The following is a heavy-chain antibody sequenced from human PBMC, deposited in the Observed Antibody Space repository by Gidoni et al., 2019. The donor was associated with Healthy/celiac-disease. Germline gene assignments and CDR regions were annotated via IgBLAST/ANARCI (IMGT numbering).Heavy chain of an antibody. CDR1: GFTFSSYA. J-gene: IGHJ4*02. V-gene: IGHV3-23*01. CDR2: ISGSGGST. CDR3: AKVGSFSSWSTHFDY. D-gene: IGHD6-13*01. Sequence: EVQLLESGGGLVQPGGSLRLSCAPSGFTFSSYAMSWVRQAPGKGLEWGSSISGSGGSTNYADSVKGRFTISRDNSKNTLYLQMNNLRAEDTAVYYCAKVGSFSSWSTHFDYWGQGTLVTVSS.